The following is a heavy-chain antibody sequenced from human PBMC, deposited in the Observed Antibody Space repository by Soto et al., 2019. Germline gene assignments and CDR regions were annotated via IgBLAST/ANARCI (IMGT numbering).Heavy chain of an antibody. CDR1: GYTLTELS. CDR2: MNPNSGNT. J-gene: IGHJ5*02. D-gene: IGHD3-10*01. CDR3: ARRRGVQAYWFDP. V-gene: IGHV1-8*01. Sequence: GASVKVSCKVSGYTLTELSMHWVRQATGQGLEWMGWMNPNSGNTGYAQKFQGRVTMTRNTSISTAYMELSSLRFEDTAVYYCARRRGVQAYWFDPWGQGTLVTVSS.